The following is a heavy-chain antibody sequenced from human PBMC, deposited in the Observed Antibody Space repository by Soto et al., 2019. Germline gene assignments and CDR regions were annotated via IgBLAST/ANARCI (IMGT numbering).Heavy chain of an antibody. CDR1: GGSISSYY. CDR2: IYYSGST. J-gene: IGHJ4*02. Sequence: QVQLQESGPGLVKPSETLSLTCTVSGGSISSYYWSWIRQPPGKGLEWIGYIYYSGSTNYNPSLKSRVTISVDTSKNQFSLKLSSVTAADTAVYYCARSEVSVAAADKYYFDYWGQGTLVTVSS. D-gene: IGHD6-13*01. CDR3: ARSEVSVAAADKYYFDY. V-gene: IGHV4-59*01.